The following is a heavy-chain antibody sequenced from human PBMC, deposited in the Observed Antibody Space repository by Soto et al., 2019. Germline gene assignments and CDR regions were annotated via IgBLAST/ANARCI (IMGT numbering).Heavy chain of an antibody. J-gene: IGHJ4*02. CDR1: GYIFNNYG. CDR3: ARDIGDDIDY. Sequence: QVQLVQSGAEVQKPGASVKVSCEASGYIFNNYGITWVRQAPGQGLEWMGWIYPKEGRINFAQKFQGRVTLTTDTAKTTAYMELRSLRCDDSAVYFCARDIGDDIDYWGQGNLVTVSS. CDR2: IYPKEGRI. D-gene: IGHD1-1*01. V-gene: IGHV1-18*01.